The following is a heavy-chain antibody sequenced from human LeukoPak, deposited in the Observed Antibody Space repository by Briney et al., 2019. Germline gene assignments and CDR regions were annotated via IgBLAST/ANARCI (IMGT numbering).Heavy chain of an antibody. V-gene: IGHV3-23*01. CDR3: AKDLIQLLWFGELPTLFDY. CDR1: GFTFSSYG. D-gene: IGHD3-10*01. Sequence: GGSLRLSCAASGFTFSSYGMSWVRQAPGKGLEWVSAISGSGGSTYYADSVKGRFTISRDNSKNTLYLQMNSLRAEDTAVYYCAKDLIQLLWFGELPTLFDYWGQGTLVTVSS. CDR2: ISGSGGST. J-gene: IGHJ4*02.